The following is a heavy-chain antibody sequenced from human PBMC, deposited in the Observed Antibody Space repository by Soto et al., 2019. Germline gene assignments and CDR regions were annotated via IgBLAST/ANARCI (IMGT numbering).Heavy chain of an antibody. V-gene: IGHV3-30*18. CDR3: AKDGAPRYCTRSSCHPAGAY. D-gene: IGHD2-15*01. Sequence: QVQLVESGGGVVEPGRSLRRSCAGSGFTFSNYGLHWVRQAPGKGLEWVAAISYDGSNEHYADSVKGRFTISRDYSKKMLYLQMDSLRPEDTAVYYCAKDGAPRYCTRSSCHPAGAYWGQGTLVTVSS. CDR2: ISYDGSNE. J-gene: IGHJ4*02. CDR1: GFTFSNYG.